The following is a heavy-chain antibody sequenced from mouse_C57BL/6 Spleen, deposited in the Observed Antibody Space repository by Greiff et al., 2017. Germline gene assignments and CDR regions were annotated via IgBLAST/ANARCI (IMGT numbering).Heavy chain of an antibody. CDR1: GYTFTSYW. V-gene: IGHV1-7*01. D-gene: IGHD3-1*01. CDR3: ARSGRYAMDY. Sequence: QVQLQQSGAELVKPGVSVKLSCKASGYTFTSYWMHWVKPRPGQGLEWIGYINPCSGYTKYNQKFKDKATLTADKSSSTAYMQQSRLTCEDSAVYYWARSGRYAMDYWGQGTSVTVSS. J-gene: IGHJ4*01. CDR2: INPCSGYT.